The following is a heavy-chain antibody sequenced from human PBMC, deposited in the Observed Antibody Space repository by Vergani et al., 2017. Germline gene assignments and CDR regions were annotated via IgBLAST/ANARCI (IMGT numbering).Heavy chain of an antibody. J-gene: IGHJ4*02. CDR2: IYYSGST. D-gene: IGHD6-19*01. CDR3: ASILPRETYSSGEGDGGY. CDR1: GGSISSSSYY. Sequence: QLQLQESGPGLVKPSETLSLTCTVSGGSISSSSYYWGWIRQPPGKGLEWIGSIYYSGSTYYNPSLKSRVTISVDTSKNQFSLKLSSVTAADTAVYYCASILPRETYSSGEGDGGYWGQGTLVTVSS. V-gene: IGHV4-39*07.